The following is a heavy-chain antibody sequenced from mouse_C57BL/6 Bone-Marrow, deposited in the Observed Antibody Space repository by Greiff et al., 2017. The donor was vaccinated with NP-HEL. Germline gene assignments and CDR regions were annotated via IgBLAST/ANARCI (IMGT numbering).Heavy chain of an antibody. CDR2: INPSSGYT. CDR3: ARLTTVVEDYAMDY. D-gene: IGHD1-1*01. V-gene: IGHV1-7*01. J-gene: IGHJ4*01. CDR1: GYTFTSYW. Sequence: QVHVKQSGAELAKPGASVKLSCKASGYTFTSYWMHWVKQRPGQGLEWIGYINPSSGYTKYNQKFKDKATLTADKSSSTAYMQLSSLTYEDSAVYYCARLTTVVEDYAMDYWGQGTSVTVSS.